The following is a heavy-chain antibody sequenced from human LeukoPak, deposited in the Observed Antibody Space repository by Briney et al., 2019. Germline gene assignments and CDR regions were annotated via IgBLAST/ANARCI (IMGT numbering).Heavy chain of an antibody. CDR2: ISYDGNNK. V-gene: IGHV3-30*04. Sequence: PGGSLRLSCAASGFTFSSYAMHWVRQAPGKGLEWVAVISYDGNNKYYADSVKGRFTISRDNSKNTLYLQMNSLRAEDTAVYYCAKDFTGYSRGSYLDYWGQGTLVTVSS. CDR1: GFTFSSYA. D-gene: IGHD3-10*01. CDR3: AKDFTGYSRGSYLDY. J-gene: IGHJ4*02.